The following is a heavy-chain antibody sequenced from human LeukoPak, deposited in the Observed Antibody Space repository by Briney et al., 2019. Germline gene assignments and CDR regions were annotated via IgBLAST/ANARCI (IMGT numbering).Heavy chain of an antibody. CDR1: GFTFSSYG. Sequence: GGSLRLSCAASGFTFSSYGMHWVRQAPGKGLEWVAVISYDGSNKYYADSVKGRFTISRDNSKNTLYLQMNSLRAEDTAVYYCAKDMSSGWRTGVFDYWGQGTLVTVS. CDR2: ISYDGSNK. D-gene: IGHD6-19*01. CDR3: AKDMSSGWRTGVFDY. V-gene: IGHV3-30*18. J-gene: IGHJ4*02.